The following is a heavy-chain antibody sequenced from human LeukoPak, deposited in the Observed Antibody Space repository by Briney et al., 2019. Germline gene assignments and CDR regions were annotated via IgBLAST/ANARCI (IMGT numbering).Heavy chain of an antibody. CDR2: ISSSGSPI. J-gene: IGHJ4*02. CDR3: ARVGIIVAAGTCDY. Sequence: PGGSLRLSCAASGFTFSDYYMSWIRQAPGKGLEWVSYISSSGSPISYADSVEGRFTISRDNAKNPLYLQLNSLRAEDTAVYYCARVGIIVAAGTCDYWGQGTLVTVSS. CDR1: GFTFSDYY. V-gene: IGHV3-11*01. D-gene: IGHD6-13*01.